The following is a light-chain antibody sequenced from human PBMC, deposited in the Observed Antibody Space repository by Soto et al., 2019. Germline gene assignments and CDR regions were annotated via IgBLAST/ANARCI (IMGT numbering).Light chain of an antibody. Sequence: QSALTQPRSVSRSPGQSVTISCTGTSSDVGGYNYVSWYQQHPGKAPKLMISDVSKRPSGVPDRFSGSKSGNTASLTISGLQAEDEADYYCCSYAGSYPWVFGGGTKVTVL. V-gene: IGLV2-11*01. J-gene: IGLJ3*02. CDR1: SSDVGGYNY. CDR2: DVS. CDR3: CSYAGSYPWV.